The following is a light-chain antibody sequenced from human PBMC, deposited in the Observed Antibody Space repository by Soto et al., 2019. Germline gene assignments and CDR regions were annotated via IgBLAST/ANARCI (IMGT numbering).Light chain of an antibody. CDR2: GAS. CDR1: QDIRSS. V-gene: IGKV3-15*01. J-gene: IGKJ4*01. CDR3: QQDSSWPLT. Sequence: EIVMTQSPATLSVSPGERVTLSCRASQDIRSSLAWYQQKPGQAPRLLIYGASIRATGVPATFSGSGSGTEFTLSICSLQSEHLGVYYCQQDSSWPLTVGGGTKVDIK.